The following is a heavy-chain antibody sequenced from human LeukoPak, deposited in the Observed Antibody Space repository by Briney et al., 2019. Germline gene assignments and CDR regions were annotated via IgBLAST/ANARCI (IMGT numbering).Heavy chain of an antibody. Sequence: GGSLQISCQGSGSSFTSYWIGWGGQVPGKRLEWMGIIYPGDSDTKYSPSFQGQVTISADKSISTAYLQWSSLKASDTATYYCARHRNYCGGDCPYGMDVWGQGTTVTVSS. CDR2: IYPGDSDT. CDR1: GSSFTSYW. V-gene: IGHV5-51*01. CDR3: ARHRNYCGGDCPYGMDV. J-gene: IGHJ6*02. D-gene: IGHD2-21*02.